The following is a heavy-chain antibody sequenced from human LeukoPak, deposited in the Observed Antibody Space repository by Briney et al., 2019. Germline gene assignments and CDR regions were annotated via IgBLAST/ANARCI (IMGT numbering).Heavy chain of an antibody. CDR3: AKEPAEYSSGWYFDD. Sequence: GGSLRLSCAASGFIFSKYGMQWVRQTPGKGLEWLTVIAHDGSIKHYADSVKGRFTVSRDNSKNTMYLQMNSLRSEDTAVYFCAKEPAEYSSGWYFDDWGQGTLVTVSS. D-gene: IGHD6-19*01. J-gene: IGHJ4*02. CDR2: IAHDGSIK. CDR1: GFIFSKYG. V-gene: IGHV3-30*18.